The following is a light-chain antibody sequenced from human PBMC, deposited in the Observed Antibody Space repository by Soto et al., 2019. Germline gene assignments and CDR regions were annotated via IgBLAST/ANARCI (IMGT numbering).Light chain of an antibody. Sequence: DIQMTQSPSSLSAYVGDRVTITCRASQGISNFLAWYQQKPGKVPKLLISAASTLQPGVPSRFSGSGSGTDFTLTITSLQPEDVATYYCQKYSSVITFGQGTRLEIK. J-gene: IGKJ5*01. CDR2: AAS. V-gene: IGKV1-27*01. CDR1: QGISNF. CDR3: QKYSSVIT.